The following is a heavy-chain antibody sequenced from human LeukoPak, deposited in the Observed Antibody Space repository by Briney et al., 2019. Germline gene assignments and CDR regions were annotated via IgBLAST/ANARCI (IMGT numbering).Heavy chain of an antibody. D-gene: IGHD3-22*01. CDR3: ARAPDSSGFHFYFDY. CDR1: GGSISSGDYY. J-gene: IGHJ4*02. Sequence: SETLSLTCTVSGGSISSGDYYWSWIRQPPGKGLEWIGYIYYSGSTYYNPSLKSRVTISVDTSKNQFSLKLSSVTAADTAVYYCARAPDSSGFHFYFDYWGQETLVTVSS. V-gene: IGHV4-30-4*08. CDR2: IYYSGST.